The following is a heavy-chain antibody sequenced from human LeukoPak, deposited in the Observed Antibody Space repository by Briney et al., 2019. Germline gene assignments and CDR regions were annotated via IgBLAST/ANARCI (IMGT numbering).Heavy chain of an antibody. CDR3: ARVAKGDYYGSGSPIYYCMDV. D-gene: IGHD3-10*01. Sequence: PGGSLRLSCAASGFTFSSYWMSWVRQAPGKGLESVANIRQDGSEKYYVDSVKGRFTISRDNAKNSLYLQMNSLRAEDTAVYYYARVAKGDYYGSGSPIYYCMDVWGKGTTVTVSS. J-gene: IGHJ6*03. V-gene: IGHV3-7*01. CDR1: GFTFSSYW. CDR2: IRQDGSEK.